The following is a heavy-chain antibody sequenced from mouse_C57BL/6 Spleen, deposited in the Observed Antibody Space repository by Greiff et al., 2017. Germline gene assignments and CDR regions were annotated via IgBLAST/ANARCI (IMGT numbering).Heavy chain of an antibody. CDR1: GFNIQDDY. CDR2: IDPENGDT. D-gene: IGHD1-1*01. J-gene: IGHJ2*01. CDR3: THITTVVAPY. Sequence: EVQLQQSRAELVRPGASVKLSCTASGFNIQDDYMHWVKQRPEQGLEWIGWIDPENGDTEYASKFQGKATITADTSSNTAYLQLSSLTSEDTSVYYCTHITTVVAPYWGQGTTLTVSS. V-gene: IGHV14-4*01.